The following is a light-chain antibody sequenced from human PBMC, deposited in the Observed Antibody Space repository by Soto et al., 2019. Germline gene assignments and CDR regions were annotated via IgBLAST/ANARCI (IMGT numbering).Light chain of an antibody. V-gene: IGKV3-20*01. CDR3: QQYCNSPHT. Sequence: EIVLTQSPGTLSLSPGERATLSCRASQSVNSNYLAWYQQKPGQVPRPLIYGASIRAAGVPDRLSGSGSGTDFALTISRLEPEDYAVYYCQQYCNSPHTFGLGTKLEIK. J-gene: IGKJ2*01. CDR1: QSVNSNY. CDR2: GAS.